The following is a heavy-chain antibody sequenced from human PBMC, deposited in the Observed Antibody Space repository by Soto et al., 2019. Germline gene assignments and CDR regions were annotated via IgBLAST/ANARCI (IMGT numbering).Heavy chain of an antibody. V-gene: IGHV3-23*01. Sequence: EVQLLDSGGGLVQPGGSLRLSCAASGFTFSNYAMTWVRQGPGKGLEWVSGISGSGGRPYYADSVKGRFTISRDNSKSTLYLQMNSLRAADTAVYYLAKADFVWSSEQPYYFDYWGQVTLVTVSS. J-gene: IGHJ4*02. D-gene: IGHD3-16*01. CDR2: ISGSGGRP. CDR3: AKADFVWSSEQPYYFDY. CDR1: GFTFSNYA.